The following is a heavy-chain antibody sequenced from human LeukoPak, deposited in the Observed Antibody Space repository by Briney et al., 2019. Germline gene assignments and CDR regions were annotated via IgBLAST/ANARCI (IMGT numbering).Heavy chain of an antibody. CDR1: GYSFTSYW. D-gene: IGHD2-21*02. J-gene: IGHJ4*02. CDR3: ARGVRNPYCGGDCYRGPFDY. V-gene: IGHV5-51*01. CDR2: IYPGDSDT. Sequence: GESLKISCKGSGYSFTSYWIGWVRQMPGKGLEWMGIIYPGDSDTRYSPSFQGQVTISADKSISTAYLQWSSLKASDTAMYYCARGVRNPYCGGDCYRGPFDYWGQGTLVTVSS.